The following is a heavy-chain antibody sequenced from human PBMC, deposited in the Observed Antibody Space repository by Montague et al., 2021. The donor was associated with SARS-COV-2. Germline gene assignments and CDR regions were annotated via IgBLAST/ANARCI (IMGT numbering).Heavy chain of an antibody. V-gene: IGHV4-39*01. J-gene: IGHJ4*02. D-gene: IGHD4-17*01. CDR3: ARRGDYGVPRFDY. CDR1: GGSISSSIYY. Sequence: SETLSLTCTFSGGSISSSIYYWGWIRQPPGKGLEWIGSIYYSGSTYYNPSLKSRVTISVDTSKSQFSLKLGSVTAADTAVYYCARRGDYGVPRFDYWGQGTLVSVSS. CDR2: IYYSGST.